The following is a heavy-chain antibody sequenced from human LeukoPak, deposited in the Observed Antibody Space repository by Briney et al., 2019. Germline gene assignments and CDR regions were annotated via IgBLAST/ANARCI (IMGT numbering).Heavy chain of an antibody. J-gene: IGHJ6*03. Sequence: ASVKVSCKASGYTFTSYGISWLRQAPGQPLEWMGWISAYNGNTNYAQKLQGRVTMTTDTSTSTAYMELRSLRSDDTAVYYCARDHGPYSSSWYEPFYYYYYYMDVWGKGTTVTVSS. D-gene: IGHD6-13*01. V-gene: IGHV1-18*01. CDR3: ARDHGPYSSSWYEPFYYYYYYMDV. CDR1: GYTFTSYG. CDR2: ISAYNGNT.